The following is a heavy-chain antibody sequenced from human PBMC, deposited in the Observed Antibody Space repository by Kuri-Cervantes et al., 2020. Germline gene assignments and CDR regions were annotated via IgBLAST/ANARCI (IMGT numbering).Heavy chain of an antibody. V-gene: IGHV3-74*01. J-gene: IGHJ4*02. D-gene: IGHD4-17*01. CDR2: IDSDGSST. CDR3: ARDPLLYGATFDQ. Sequence: GESLKISCEASGFTFSGYWMHWVRQVPGKGLVWVARIDSDGSSTIYVDSVKGRFIISRDNAKNTLFLQMNSLRAEDSAVYYCARDPLLYGATFDQWGLGTLVTVSS. CDR1: GFTFSGYW.